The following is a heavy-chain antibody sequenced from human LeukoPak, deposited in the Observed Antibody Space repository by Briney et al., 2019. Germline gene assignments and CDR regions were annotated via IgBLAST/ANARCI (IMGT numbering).Heavy chain of an antibody. Sequence: SETLSLTCAVSGGSISSGGYSWSWIRQPPGKGLEWIGYIYHSGSTYYNPSLKSRVTISVDRSKNQFSLKLSSVTAADTAVYYCARHLAEGSYYYGMDVWGQGTTVTVSS. CDR3: ARHLAEGSYYYGMDV. V-gene: IGHV4-30-2*01. CDR2: IYHSGST. CDR1: GGSISSGGYS. D-gene: IGHD3-10*01. J-gene: IGHJ6*02.